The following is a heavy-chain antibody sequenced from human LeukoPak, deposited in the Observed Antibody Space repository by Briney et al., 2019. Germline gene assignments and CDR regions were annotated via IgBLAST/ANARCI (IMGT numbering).Heavy chain of an antibody. CDR2: ISYDGSNK. CDR3: ARDIPPGMVVLLWFGESDYGMDV. V-gene: IGHV3-30-3*01. J-gene: IGHJ6*02. Sequence: PGGSLRLSCGASGFTFSSYAMHWVRQAPGKGLEWVAVISYDGSNKYYADSVKGRFTISRDNSKNTLYLQMNSLRAEDTAVYYCARDIPPGMVVLLWFGESDYGMDVWGQGTTVTVSS. D-gene: IGHD3-10*01. CDR1: GFTFSSYA.